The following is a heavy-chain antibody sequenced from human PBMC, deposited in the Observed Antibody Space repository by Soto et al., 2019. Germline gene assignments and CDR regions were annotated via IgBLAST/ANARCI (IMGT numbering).Heavy chain of an antibody. J-gene: IGHJ4*02. CDR3: APSMDSNLVGGLPDH. Sequence: PGGSLRLSCAASRFFFGDYAFHWVRQAPGKGLEWVAGITSRVTDIAYADSVKGRFIISRDNAMNVLHLHMNSLRPEDTAVYYCAPSMDSNLVGGLPDHWGQGTRVTFSS. CDR1: RFFFGDYA. V-gene: IGHV3-9*01. D-gene: IGHD3-16*01. CDR2: ITSRVTDI.